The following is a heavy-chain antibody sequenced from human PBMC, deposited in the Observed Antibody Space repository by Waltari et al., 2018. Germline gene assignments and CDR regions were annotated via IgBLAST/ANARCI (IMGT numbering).Heavy chain of an antibody. CDR3: AKDGGTVAVGPLGY. D-gene: IGHD6-19*01. CDR1: GFTVSSSY. J-gene: IGHJ4*02. CDR2: IYSGGAT. V-gene: IGHV3-53*01. Sequence: EVQLVESGGGLIQPGGSLRLSWAASGFTVSSSYMTWARQPPGKGLEWVSVIYSGGATHYADSVKGRFTISRDNSKNTLYLQMNSLRDEDTAVYYCAKDGGTVAVGPLGYWGQGTLVIVSS.